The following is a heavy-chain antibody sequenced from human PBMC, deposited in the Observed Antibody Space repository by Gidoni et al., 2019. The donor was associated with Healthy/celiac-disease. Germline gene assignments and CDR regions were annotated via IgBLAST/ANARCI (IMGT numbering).Heavy chain of an antibody. CDR3: ARDRIFGVVIGGGMDV. D-gene: IGHD3-3*01. V-gene: IGHV3-21*01. CDR2: ISSSSSYI. CDR1: GFTFSSYS. J-gene: IGHJ6*02. Sequence: EVQLVESGGGLVKPGGSLRLSWAASGFTFSSYSMNWVRQAPGKGLEWVSSISSSSSYIYYADSVKGRFTISRDNAKNSLYLQMNSLRAEDTAVYYCARDRIFGVVIGGGMDVWGQGTTVTVSS.